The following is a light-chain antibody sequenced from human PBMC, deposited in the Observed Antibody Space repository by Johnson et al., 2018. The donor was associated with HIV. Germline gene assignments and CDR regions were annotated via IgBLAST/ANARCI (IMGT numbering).Light chain of an antibody. Sequence: QAVLTQPPSVSAAPGQTVTISCSGSSSNVGSSFVSWYRQVPEPAPKLLIYDNNKRPSGIPGRFSGSKSGPSATLGITGLQTGDEADYYCGTWDSSLTSYVFGAGTKVTVL. J-gene: IGLJ1*01. CDR1: SSNVGSSF. CDR3: GTWDSSLTSYV. V-gene: IGLV1-51*01. CDR2: DNN.